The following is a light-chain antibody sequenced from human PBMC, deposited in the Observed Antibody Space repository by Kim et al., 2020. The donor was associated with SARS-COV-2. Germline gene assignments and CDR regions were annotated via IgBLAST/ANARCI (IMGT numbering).Light chain of an antibody. J-gene: IGKJ2*01. Sequence: RATIHCKSSQSVLYSSNNKNYLAWYQQKPGQPPKLLIYWASTRESGVPDRFSGSGSGTDFTLTISSLQAEDVAVYYCQQYYSTPYTFGQGTKLEIK. CDR3: QQYYSTPYT. V-gene: IGKV4-1*01. CDR1: QSVLYSSNNKNY. CDR2: WAS.